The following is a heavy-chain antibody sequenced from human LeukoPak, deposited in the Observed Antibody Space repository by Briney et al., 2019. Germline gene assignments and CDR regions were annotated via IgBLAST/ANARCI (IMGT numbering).Heavy chain of an antibody. J-gene: IGHJ3*02. Sequence: KPSGTLSLTCAVSGGSISSSNWWSWVRQPPGKGLEWIGEIYHSGSTNYNPSLKSRVTISVDKSKNQFSLKLSSVTAADTAVYYCARGLGRFLEWLKDAFDIWGQGTMVTVSS. CDR2: IYHSGST. D-gene: IGHD3-3*01. V-gene: IGHV4-4*02. CDR3: ARGLGRFLEWLKDAFDI. CDR1: GGSISSSNW.